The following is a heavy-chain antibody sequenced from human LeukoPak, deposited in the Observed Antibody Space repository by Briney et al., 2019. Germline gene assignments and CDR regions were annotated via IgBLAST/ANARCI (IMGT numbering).Heavy chain of an antibody. CDR1: GFSFSSYG. CDR2: IWYDGTNK. D-gene: IGHD5-18*01. Sequence: GRSLRLSCAASGFSFSSYGMHWVRQAPGKGLEWVAVIWYDGTNKYYADSVKGRFTISRDNSKNTLYLQMNSLRAEDTAVYYCARDQRGFSYPKYYFDYWGQGTLVTVSS. J-gene: IGHJ4*02. CDR3: ARDQRGFSYPKYYFDY. V-gene: IGHV3-33*01.